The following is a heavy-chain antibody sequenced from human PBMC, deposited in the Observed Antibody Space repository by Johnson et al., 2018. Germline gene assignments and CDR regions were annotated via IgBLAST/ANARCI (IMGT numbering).Heavy chain of an antibody. D-gene: IGHD5-24*01. J-gene: IGHJ6*02. V-gene: IGHV1-69*01. CDR2: IIPIFGTA. CDR1: GGTFSSYA. Sequence: QVQLVQSGAEVKKPGSSVKVSCKASGGTFSSYAISWVRQAPGQGLEWMGGIIPIFGTANYAQKFQGRVTITADESTSTAYMELSSLRSEDTAVYYCARGRMATMEYYYYYYGMDGWGQGTTVTVSS. CDR3: ARGRMATMEYYYYYYGMDG.